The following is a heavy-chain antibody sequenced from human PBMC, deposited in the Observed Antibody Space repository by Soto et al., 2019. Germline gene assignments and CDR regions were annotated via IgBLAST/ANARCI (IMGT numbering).Heavy chain of an antibody. CDR1: GFTFSSYA. J-gene: IGHJ6*02. D-gene: IGHD1-1*01. Sequence: LRLSCAASGFTFSSYAMSWVRQAPGKGLEWVSAISGSGGSTYYADSVKGRFTISRDNSKNTLYLQMNSLRAEDTAVYYCANLEVWDYYGMDVWGQGTTVTVSS. CDR2: ISGSGGST. V-gene: IGHV3-23*01. CDR3: ANLEVWDYYGMDV.